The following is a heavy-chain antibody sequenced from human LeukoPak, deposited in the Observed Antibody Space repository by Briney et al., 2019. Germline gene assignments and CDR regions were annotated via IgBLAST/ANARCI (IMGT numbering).Heavy chain of an antibody. D-gene: IGHD5-12*01. CDR1: GYTFDTYW. CDR3: ARFYGGYVGYYFDY. J-gene: IGHJ4*02. Sequence: GESLKISCQTSGYTFDTYWIAWVRQMPGKGPEWMGIIYPSASYIKYSPSFEGQVNISADMSTSIAYLQWSSLKASDTAIYYCARFYGGYVGYYFDYWGQGTLVTVSS. V-gene: IGHV5-51*01. CDR2: IYPSASYI.